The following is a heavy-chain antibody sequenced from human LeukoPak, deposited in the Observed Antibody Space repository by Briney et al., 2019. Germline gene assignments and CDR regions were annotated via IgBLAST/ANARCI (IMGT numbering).Heavy chain of an antibody. CDR2: ISSSSSYI. Sequence: PGGSLRLSCAASGFTFSSYSMNWVRQAPGKGLEWVSSISSSSSYIYYADSVKGRFTISRDNAKNTLYLQMNSLRAEDTAVYYCASWSLDTDFWSGYYTPLPDYWGQGTLVTVSS. CDR3: ASWSLDTDFWSGYYTPLPDY. V-gene: IGHV3-21*01. D-gene: IGHD3-3*01. J-gene: IGHJ4*02. CDR1: GFTFSSYS.